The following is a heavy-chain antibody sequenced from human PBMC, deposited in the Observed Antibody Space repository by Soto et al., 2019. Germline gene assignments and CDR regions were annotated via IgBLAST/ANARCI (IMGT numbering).Heavy chain of an antibody. J-gene: IGHJ4*02. CDR3: ARSGSLDY. CDR1: RYTLNTLA. D-gene: IGHD3-10*01. V-gene: IGHV1-3*04. CDR2: INTANGNT. Sequence: ASPKVDCTTARYTLNTLAMQWVRQAPGQTLEWMGWINTANGNTKYSQKVQGRVTITRDTSANTIYMELRSLRSEDTAVYYCARSGSLDYWGQGTPVTVSS.